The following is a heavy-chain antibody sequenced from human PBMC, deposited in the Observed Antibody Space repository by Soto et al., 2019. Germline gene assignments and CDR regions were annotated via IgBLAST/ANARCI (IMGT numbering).Heavy chain of an antibody. CDR1: GFTFSDYD. J-gene: IGHJ4*02. V-gene: IGHV3-11*01. Sequence: QVQLAESGGGLVEPGGYLRISCAASGFTFSDYDMSWIRQSPGKGLEWVSFVSSSGTTMYFADSVKGRFTISRDNSKNSLYLQMNSLRAEDTAVYYCARMGPRVARPSYWAQGALVTVSS. D-gene: IGHD6-6*01. CDR2: VSSSGTTM. CDR3: ARMGPRVARPSY.